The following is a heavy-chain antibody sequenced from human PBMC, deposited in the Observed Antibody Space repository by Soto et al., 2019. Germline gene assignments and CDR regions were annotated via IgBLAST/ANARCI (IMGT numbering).Heavy chain of an antibody. Sequence: QVHLRESGPGLVKPSETLSLSCTVSGGSISNFYWSWIRQPPGKGLEWIGYISYSGNTNYNPSLKSRVSISVDPSKKQLSLNLTSVTAADTAVYYCARAPMVLSRSYFDSWGQGTPVTVSS. D-gene: IGHD2-8*01. CDR3: ARAPMVLSRSYFDS. V-gene: IGHV4-59*01. J-gene: IGHJ4*02. CDR2: ISYSGNT. CDR1: GGSISNFY.